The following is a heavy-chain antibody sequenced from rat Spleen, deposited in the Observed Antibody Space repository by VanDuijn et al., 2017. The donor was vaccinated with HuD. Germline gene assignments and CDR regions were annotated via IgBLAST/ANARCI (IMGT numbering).Heavy chain of an antibody. CDR2: ITYNGRTT. D-gene: IGHD1-6*01. Sequence: EVQLVESDGGLVQPGRSLKLSCAASEFTFSDYYMAWVRQAPTKGLEWVATITYNGRTTYYRDSVKGRFTISRDNPKSTLYLQMDSLRSEDTATYYCAIGGMLRPFFFDYWGQGVMVTVSS. V-gene: IGHV5-29*01. CDR3: AIGGMLRPFFFDY. J-gene: IGHJ2*01. CDR1: EFTFSDYY.